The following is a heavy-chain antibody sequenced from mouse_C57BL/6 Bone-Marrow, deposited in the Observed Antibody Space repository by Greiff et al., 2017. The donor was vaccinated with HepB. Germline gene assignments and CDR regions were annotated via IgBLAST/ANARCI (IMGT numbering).Heavy chain of an antibody. V-gene: IGHV5-9*01. Sequence: EVMLVESGGGLVKPGGSLKLSCAASGFTFSSYTMSWVRQTPEKRLEWVATISGGGGNTYYPDSVKGRFTISGDNAKNTLYLQMSSLRSEDTALYYCARDGYYPYYFDYWGQGTTLTVSS. CDR1: GFTFSSYT. CDR3: ARDGYYPYYFDY. D-gene: IGHD2-3*01. J-gene: IGHJ2*01. CDR2: ISGGGGNT.